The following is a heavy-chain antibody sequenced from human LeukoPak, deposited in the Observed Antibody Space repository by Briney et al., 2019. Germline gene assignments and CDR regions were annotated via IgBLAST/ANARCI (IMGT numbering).Heavy chain of an antibody. CDR3: ARERRDGYKWSDY. D-gene: IGHD5-24*01. CDR2: INPISGGT. Sequence: ASVKVSCKASGYTFTGYYLHWVRQAPGQGLEGRRGINPISGGTNYAQKLQGRVSMTRDTSISTAYMELSRLRSDDTAVYYCARERRDGYKWSDYWGQGTLVTVSS. V-gene: IGHV1-2*02. J-gene: IGHJ4*02. CDR1: GYTFTGYY.